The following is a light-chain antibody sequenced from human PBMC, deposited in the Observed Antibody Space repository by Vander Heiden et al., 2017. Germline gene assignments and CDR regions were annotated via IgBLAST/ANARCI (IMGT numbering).Light chain of an antibody. CDR1: SSNIGIYNL. J-gene: IGLJ3*02. Sequence: QSALTQPPSVSGSPGQSITISCAGSSSNIGIYNLVSWYQQPQGKAPKPMIYEVSTRPSGVSNRFSGSKSGNTASMTISWLRAEDEADYYCCSYAGSSTCYWVFGGGTKLTVL. CDR3: CSYAGSSTCYWV. V-gene: IGLV2-23*02. CDR2: EVS.